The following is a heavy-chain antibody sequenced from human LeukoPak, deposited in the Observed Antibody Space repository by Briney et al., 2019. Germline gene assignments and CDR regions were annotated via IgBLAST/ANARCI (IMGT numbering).Heavy chain of an antibody. CDR3: ARGRIYYYGSGFDP. D-gene: IGHD3-10*01. J-gene: IGHJ5*02. Sequence: ASVKVSCKASGYTFTSYGISWVRQAPGEGLEWMGWISAYNGNTNYAQKLQGRVTMTTDTSTSTAYMELSSLRSEDTAVYYCARGRIYYYGSGFDPWGQGTPVTVSS. CDR1: GYTFTSYG. V-gene: IGHV1-18*01. CDR2: ISAYNGNT.